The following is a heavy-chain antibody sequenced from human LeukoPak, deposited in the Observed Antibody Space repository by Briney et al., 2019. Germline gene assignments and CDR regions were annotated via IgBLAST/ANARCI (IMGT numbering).Heavy chain of an antibody. J-gene: IGHJ3*02. CDR3: AADMIADDAFDI. V-gene: IGHV1-58*02. CDR1: GFTFTSSA. Sequence: GASVKVSCKASGFTFTSSAMQWVRQARGQRLEWIGWIVVGSGNTNYAQKFQERVTITRDMSTSTAYMELSSLRSEDTAVYYCAADMIADDAFDIWGQGTMMTVSS. D-gene: IGHD3-22*01. CDR2: IVVGSGNT.